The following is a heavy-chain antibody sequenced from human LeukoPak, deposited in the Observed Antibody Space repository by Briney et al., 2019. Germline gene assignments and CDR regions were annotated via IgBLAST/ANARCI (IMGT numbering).Heavy chain of an antibody. CDR1: GITFNNYA. V-gene: IGHV3-23*01. CDR2: ISGSAHKI. Sequence: GGSLRLSCVASGITFNNYAVSWVRQAPEKGLDWVSVISGSAHKIRYADSVKGRFTISRDNSENIVYLQMNNLRVEDTAVYYCAGRLTGYSSGYIHWGQGTLVTVS. D-gene: IGHD5-18*01. J-gene: IGHJ4*02. CDR3: AGRLTGYSSGYIH.